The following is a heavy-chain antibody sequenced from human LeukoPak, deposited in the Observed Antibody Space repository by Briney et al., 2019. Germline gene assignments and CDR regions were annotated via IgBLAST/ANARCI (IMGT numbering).Heavy chain of an antibody. V-gene: IGHV1-18*01. Sequence: ASVKVSCKASGYTFTSYGISWVRQAPGQGLEWMGWISAYNGNTNYAQKLQGKVTMTTDTSTSTAYMELRSLRSDDTAVYYCAIRSYHASGSTGSYSPFDYWGQGTLVTVSS. D-gene: IGHD3-10*01. J-gene: IGHJ4*02. CDR2: ISAYNGNT. CDR3: AIRSYHASGSTGSYSPFDY. CDR1: GYTFTSYG.